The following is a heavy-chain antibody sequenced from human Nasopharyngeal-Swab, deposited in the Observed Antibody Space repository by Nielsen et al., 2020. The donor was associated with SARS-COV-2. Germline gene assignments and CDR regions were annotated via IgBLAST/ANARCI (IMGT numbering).Heavy chain of an antibody. CDR3: ARDGDQYMFDD. V-gene: IGHV3-30*03. Sequence: GESLKISCAASGFTVSNYGMHWVRRAPGKGLEWVAHISYDGGTEYYADSVRGRFTISRDNAKNTLYLQMNSLRADDTAVYYCARDGDQYMFDDWGQGTLVTVSS. CDR1: GFTVSNYG. J-gene: IGHJ4*02. CDR2: ISYDGGTE. D-gene: IGHD2-21*02.